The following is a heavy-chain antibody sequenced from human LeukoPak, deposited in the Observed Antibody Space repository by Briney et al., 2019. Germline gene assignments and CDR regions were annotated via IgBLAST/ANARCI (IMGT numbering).Heavy chain of an antibody. V-gene: IGHV4-61*02. Sequence: PSETLSLTXTVSGGSISSGSYYWSWIRQPAGKGLEWIGRIYTSGSTNYNPSLKSRVTISVDTSENQFSLKLSSVTAADTAVYYCARDVPPMALRYFGDAFDIWGQGTMVTVSS. CDR3: ARDVPPMALRYFGDAFDI. J-gene: IGHJ3*02. CDR2: IYTSGST. D-gene: IGHD3-9*01. CDR1: GGSISSGSYY.